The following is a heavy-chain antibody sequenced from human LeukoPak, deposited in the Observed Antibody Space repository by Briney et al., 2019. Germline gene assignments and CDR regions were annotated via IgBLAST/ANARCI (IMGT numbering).Heavy chain of an antibody. Sequence: GASVKVSCKASGYTFTGYYMHWVRQAPGQGLEWMGWINPNSGGTNYAQKFQGRVTMTRDTSISTAYMELSRLRSDDTAVYYCARSRARRPSIAVAGSGYYFDYWGQGTLVTVSS. D-gene: IGHD6-19*01. CDR3: ARSRARRPSIAVAGSGYYFDY. V-gene: IGHV1-2*02. CDR2: INPNSGGT. CDR1: GYTFTGYY. J-gene: IGHJ4*02.